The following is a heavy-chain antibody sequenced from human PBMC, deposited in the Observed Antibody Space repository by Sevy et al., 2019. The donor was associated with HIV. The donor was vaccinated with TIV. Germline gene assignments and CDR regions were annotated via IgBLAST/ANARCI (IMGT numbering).Heavy chain of an antibody. V-gene: IGHV5-51*01. J-gene: IGHJ6*02. Sequence: GESLKISCKGSGYSFTTYWIGWVRQMPGKGLEWMGIIFPGDSDTRYSPSCQGQVTISAENSISTAYLQWSSLKASDTAIYYCAGARGIPHYYYGMDVWGQGTTVTVSS. CDR2: IFPGDSDT. CDR1: GYSFTTYW. CDR3: AGARGIPHYYYGMDV. D-gene: IGHD1-26*01.